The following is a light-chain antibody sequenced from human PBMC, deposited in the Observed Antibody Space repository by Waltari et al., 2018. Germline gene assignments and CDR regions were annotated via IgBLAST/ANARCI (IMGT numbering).Light chain of an antibody. Sequence: EILMTQSPGTLTVSPGDTVTLSCRASQSVNTNLAGYQQKPGQAPRLHNYGASNRATGTPARFSGSGSGTEFSLAISGLQSEDFAVYYCQQYNDWPPITFGQGTRLEIK. V-gene: IGKV3-15*01. CDR1: QSVNTN. CDR2: GAS. CDR3: QQYNDWPPIT. J-gene: IGKJ5*01.